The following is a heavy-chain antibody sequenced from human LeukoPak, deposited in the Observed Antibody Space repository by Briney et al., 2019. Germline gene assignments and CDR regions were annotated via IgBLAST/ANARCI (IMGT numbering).Heavy chain of an antibody. V-gene: IGHV3-20*04. J-gene: IGHJ4*02. D-gene: IGHD7-27*01. CDR2: INWNGGST. Sequence: GGSLRLSCAASGFTFDDYGMSWVRQAPGKGLEWVSGINWNGGSTGYADSVKGRFTISRDNAKNSLYLQMNSPRAEDTALYYCARWVTGVYFDYWGQGTLVTVSS. CDR3: ARWVTGVYFDY. CDR1: GFTFDDYG.